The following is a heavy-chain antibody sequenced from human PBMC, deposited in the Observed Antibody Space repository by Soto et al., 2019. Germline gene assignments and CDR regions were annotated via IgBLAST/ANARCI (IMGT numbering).Heavy chain of an antibody. Sequence: PSETLSLTCSVSGGSISSGGYYWSWIRQHPGKGLEWIGSIYYSGSTYYNPSLKSRVTISVDTSKNQFSLKLSSVTAADTAVYYCARVYPSDTRYGYVGNNWFDPWGQGTLVTVSS. J-gene: IGHJ5*02. CDR1: GGSISSGGYY. D-gene: IGHD5-18*01. CDR3: ARVYPSDTRYGYVGNNWFDP. CDR2: IYYSGST. V-gene: IGHV4-31*03.